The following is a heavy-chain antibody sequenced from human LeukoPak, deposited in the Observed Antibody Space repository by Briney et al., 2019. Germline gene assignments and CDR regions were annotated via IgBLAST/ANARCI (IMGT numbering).Heavy chain of an antibody. D-gene: IGHD5-12*01. CDR3: ASDIVATSGDF. J-gene: IGHJ4*02. Sequence: GGSLTLSCAASGFTFSDYYMSWIRQAPGKGLEWVAYITSSGDDIYYADSVKGRFTISRDNAKNALFLRMSSLRVEDTATYYCASDIVATSGDFWGQGTLVSVSS. CDR2: ITSSGDDI. V-gene: IGHV3-11*01. CDR1: GFTFSDYY.